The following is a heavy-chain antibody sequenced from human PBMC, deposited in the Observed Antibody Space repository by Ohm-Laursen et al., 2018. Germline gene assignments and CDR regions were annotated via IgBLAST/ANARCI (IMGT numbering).Heavy chain of an antibody. CDR1: GFTVSSNY. J-gene: IGHJ4*02. D-gene: IGHD6-13*01. Sequence: GSLRLSCAASGFTVSSNYMSWVRQAPGKGLEWVSVIYSGGNTYYADSVKGRFTISRDNSKNMLYLQMNNLRAEDTAVYYCARDLGIAAVATDYWGQGTLVTVSS. CDR3: ARDLGIAAVATDY. CDR2: IYSGGNT. V-gene: IGHV3-53*01.